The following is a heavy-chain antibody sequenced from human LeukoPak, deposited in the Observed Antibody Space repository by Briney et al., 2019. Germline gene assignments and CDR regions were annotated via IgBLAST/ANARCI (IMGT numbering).Heavy chain of an antibody. CDR2: ISGSGGST. V-gene: IGHV3-23*01. J-gene: IGHJ3*02. D-gene: IGHD3-10*01. CDR3: AKVGWFGELLDAFDI. Sequence: GGSLRLSRAASGFTFSSYAMGWVRQAPGKGLEWVSAISGSGGSTYYADSVKGRFTISRDNSKNTLYLQMNSLRAEDTAVYYCAKVGWFGELLDAFDIWGQGTMVTVSS. CDR1: GFTFSSYA.